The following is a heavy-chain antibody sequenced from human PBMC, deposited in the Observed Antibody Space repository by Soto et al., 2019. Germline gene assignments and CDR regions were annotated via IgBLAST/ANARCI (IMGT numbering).Heavy chain of an antibody. J-gene: IGHJ6*02. CDR2: ISGSGGST. Sequence: XESLLLSFAASGFTFSSYAMSWVRQAPGKGLEWVSAISGSGGSTYYADSVKGRFTISRDNSKNTLYLQMNSLRAEDTAVYYCAKGSSGYPYYGMDVWGQGTTVTVSS. D-gene: IGHD3-22*01. CDR3: AKGSSGYPYYGMDV. V-gene: IGHV3-23*01. CDR1: GFTFSSYA.